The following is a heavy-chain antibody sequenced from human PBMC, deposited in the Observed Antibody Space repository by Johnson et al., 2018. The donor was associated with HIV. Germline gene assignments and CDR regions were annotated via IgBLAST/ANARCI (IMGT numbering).Heavy chain of an antibody. CDR1: GFTFDDYA. CDR3: AKDWADQDVFDI. J-gene: IGHJ3*02. Sequence: VQLVESGGVVVQPGGSLRLSCAASGFTFDDYAMHWVRQAPGKGLEWVSLISWDGDRTNYADSVKGRFTISRDNSKNFLYLQMNSLRAEDTALYYCAKDWADQDVFDIWGQGTMVTVSS. V-gene: IGHV3-43D*03. CDR2: ISWDGDRT.